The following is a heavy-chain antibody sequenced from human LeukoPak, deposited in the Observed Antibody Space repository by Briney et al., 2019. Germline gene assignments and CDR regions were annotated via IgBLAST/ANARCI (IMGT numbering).Heavy chain of an antibody. D-gene: IGHD3-10*01. CDR3: ASGLITMVRGVIQKT. Sequence: SETLSLTCTVAGGSISSSSYYLGWIRQPPGKGLEWIVSIYYSGSTYYNPSLKSRVTISVDTSKNQFSLKLSSVTAADTAVYYCASGLITMVRGVIQKTWGQGTLVTVSS. CDR2: IYYSGST. CDR1: GGSISSSSYY. V-gene: IGHV4-39*01. J-gene: IGHJ5*02.